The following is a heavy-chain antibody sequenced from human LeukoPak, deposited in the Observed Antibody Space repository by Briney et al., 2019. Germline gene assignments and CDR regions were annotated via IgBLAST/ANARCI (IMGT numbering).Heavy chain of an antibody. Sequence: GGSLRLSCAASGFTFSSYSMNWVRQAPGKGLEWVSSISSSSSYIFYADSVKGRFTISRDNAKNSLYLQLNSLRAEDTAVYYCAELGITMIGGVWGKGTTVTISS. CDR1: GFTFSSYS. D-gene: IGHD3-10*02. V-gene: IGHV3-21*01. CDR2: ISSSSSYI. CDR3: AELGITMIGGV. J-gene: IGHJ6*04.